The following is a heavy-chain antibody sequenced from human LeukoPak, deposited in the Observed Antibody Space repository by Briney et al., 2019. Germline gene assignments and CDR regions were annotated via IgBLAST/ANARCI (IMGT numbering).Heavy chain of an antibody. V-gene: IGHV3-53*01. Sequence: PGGSLRLSCAASGFSVSSNYMSWVRQAPGKGPEWVSVIYSGGSTYYADSVKGRFTISRDNSKNTLYLQMNSLRAEDTAVYYCARDGDYYDSSGYYRAFDIWGQGTMVTVSS. CDR2: IYSGGST. D-gene: IGHD3-22*01. J-gene: IGHJ3*02. CDR3: ARDGDYYDSSGYYRAFDI. CDR1: GFSVSSNY.